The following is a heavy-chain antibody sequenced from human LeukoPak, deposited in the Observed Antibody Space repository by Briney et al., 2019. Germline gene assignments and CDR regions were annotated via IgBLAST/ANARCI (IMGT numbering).Heavy chain of an antibody. CDR3: TTGYGSGSYYNPLTRTAYYFDY. CDR1: GFTVSSNY. CDR2: IKSKTDGGTT. J-gene: IGHJ4*02. Sequence: GGSLRLSCAASGFTVSSNYMSWVRQAPGKGLEWVGRIKSKTDGGTTDYAAPVKGRFTISRDDSKNTLYLQMNSLKTEDTAVYYCTTGYGSGSYYNPLTRTAYYFDYWGQGTLVTVSS. V-gene: IGHV3-15*01. D-gene: IGHD3-10*01.